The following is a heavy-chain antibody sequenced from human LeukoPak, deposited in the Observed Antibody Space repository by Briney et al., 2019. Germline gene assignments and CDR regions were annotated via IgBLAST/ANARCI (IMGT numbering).Heavy chain of an antibody. CDR1: GGSISNHF. V-gene: IGHV4-59*08. D-gene: IGHD7-27*01. CDR3: ARRPTGDPKFDY. Sequence: KPSETLSLTCSVSGGSISNHFWTWIRQPPGKGLEWIGYIYSSGSTYYNPSLKSRVTISVDTSKNRFSLKLSTVTAADTAVYYCARRPTGDPKFDYWGQGTLVTVSS. J-gene: IGHJ4*02. CDR2: IYSSGST.